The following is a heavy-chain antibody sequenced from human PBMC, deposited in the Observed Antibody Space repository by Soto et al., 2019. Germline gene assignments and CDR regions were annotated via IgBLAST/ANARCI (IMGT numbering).Heavy chain of an antibody. CDR1: GFTFSSYG. J-gene: IGHJ6*02. Sequence: QVQLVESGGGVVQPGRSLRLSCAASGFTFSSYGMHWVRQAPGKGLEWVAVIWYDGSNKYYADSVKGRFTISRDNSKNTLYLQMNSLRAEDTAVYYCARDSELVPAAMSLDYYGMDVWGQGTTVTVSS. CDR3: ARDSELVPAAMSLDYYGMDV. D-gene: IGHD2-2*01. V-gene: IGHV3-33*01. CDR2: IWYDGSNK.